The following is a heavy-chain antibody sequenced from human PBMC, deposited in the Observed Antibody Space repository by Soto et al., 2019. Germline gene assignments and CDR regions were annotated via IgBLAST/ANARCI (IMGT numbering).Heavy chain of an antibody. CDR2: IYHSGST. CDR3: ARGRGAGQSV. J-gene: IGHJ4*02. CDR1: GGSFTGYF. Sequence: QVQLQQWGAGLLKPSETLSLTCSVYGGSFTGYFWTWIRQPPGKGLEWIGEIYHSGSTNYSPSLKSRVTISLDTPKNQFSLNVTSVTAADTAVYYCARGRGAGQSVWGQGTLVTVSS. D-gene: IGHD2-15*01. V-gene: IGHV4-34*01.